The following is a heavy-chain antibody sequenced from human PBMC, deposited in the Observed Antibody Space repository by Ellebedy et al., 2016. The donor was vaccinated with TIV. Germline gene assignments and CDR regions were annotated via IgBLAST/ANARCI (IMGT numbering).Heavy chain of an antibody. D-gene: IGHD2-21*02. CDR1: GGSISGSSYY. CDR2: VYYSGSP. V-gene: IGHV4-39*01. J-gene: IGHJ4*02. CDR3: ARTDPWQPIDD. Sequence: MPSETLSLTCTVSGGSISGSSYYWAWIRQPPGKGLEYIGSVYYSGSPYYNPSFKSRVTLSADTSKNQFSLNLRTVTAADTAVYYCARTDPWQPIDDWGQGILASVSS.